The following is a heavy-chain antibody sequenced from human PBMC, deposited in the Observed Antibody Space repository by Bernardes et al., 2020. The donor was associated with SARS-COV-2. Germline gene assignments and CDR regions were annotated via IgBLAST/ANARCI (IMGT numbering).Heavy chain of an antibody. V-gene: IGHV3-33*01. CDR2: IWYDGSNK. CDR3: GRDEYCGGDCYSLGAH. CDR1: GFTFSSYG. J-gene: IGHJ4*02. D-gene: IGHD2-21*02. Sequence: GGSLRLSCAASGFTFSSYGMHWVRQAPGKGLEWVAVIWYDGSNKDYAESVKGRFTISRDNSQNMLYLQMNNLGAEDTAVYYCGRDEYCGGDCYSLGAHWGKGTLVTVSS.